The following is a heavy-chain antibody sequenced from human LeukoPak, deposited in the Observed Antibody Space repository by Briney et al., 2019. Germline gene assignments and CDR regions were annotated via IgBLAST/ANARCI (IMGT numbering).Heavy chain of an antibody. V-gene: IGHV1-18*01. D-gene: IGHD1-26*01. J-gene: IGHJ4*02. CDR1: GYTFTRYG. CDR3: ARRPLAGATRVDY. Sequence: ASVKVSCKASGYTFTRYGISWMRQAPGQGLEWMGWISGDNGNTKYAQRVQGRVTMSTDTPTTTAYMGLGSLTSDDTAIDYCARRPLAGATRVDYWGQGTLVTVSS. CDR2: ISGDNGNT.